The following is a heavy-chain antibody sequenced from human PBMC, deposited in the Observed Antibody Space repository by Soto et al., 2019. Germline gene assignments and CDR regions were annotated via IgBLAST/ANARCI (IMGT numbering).Heavy chain of an antibody. J-gene: IGHJ4*02. Sequence: QVQLQESGPGLVKPSQTLSLTCTVSGGSISSGDYYWSWIRQPPGKGLEWIGYIYYSGSTYYNPSLKSRGTISVDTSNNQSSLKLSSVTAADTAVYYCARGRMEGSYFHYWGQGTLVTVSS. CDR1: GGSISSGDYY. D-gene: IGHD1-1*01. CDR2: IYYSGST. V-gene: IGHV4-30-4*01. CDR3: ARGRMEGSYFHY.